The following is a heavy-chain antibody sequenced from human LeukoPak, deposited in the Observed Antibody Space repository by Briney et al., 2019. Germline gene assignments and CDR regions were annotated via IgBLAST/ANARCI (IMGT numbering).Heavy chain of an antibody. CDR3: ARETFRLRYFDR. Sequence: GGSLRLSCAASGFTFSSYWMSWVRQAPGKGLEWVANIKQDGSEKYYVDSVKGRFTISRDNAKNSLYLQTNCLRAEDTAVYYCARETFRLRYFDRWGQGTLVTVSS. CDR2: IKQDGSEK. D-gene: IGHD3-9*01. J-gene: IGHJ4*02. V-gene: IGHV3-7*01. CDR1: GFTFSSYW.